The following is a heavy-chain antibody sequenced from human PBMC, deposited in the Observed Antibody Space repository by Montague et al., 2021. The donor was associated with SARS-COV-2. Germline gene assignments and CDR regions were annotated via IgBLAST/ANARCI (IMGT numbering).Heavy chain of an antibody. CDR1: GASIRDYY. D-gene: IGHD3-10*01. Sequence: SETLSLTCTVSGASIRDYYWSWIRQPPGKGLEWIGYIYESGSTKSNPSLTSRLIMSVDTSRNQFPLTLSSVTTADTAVYYCARAGSGSYSFYYYYGMDVWGQGTTVTVSS. CDR2: IYESGST. CDR3: ARAGSGSYSFYYYYGMDV. V-gene: IGHV4-59*01. J-gene: IGHJ6*02.